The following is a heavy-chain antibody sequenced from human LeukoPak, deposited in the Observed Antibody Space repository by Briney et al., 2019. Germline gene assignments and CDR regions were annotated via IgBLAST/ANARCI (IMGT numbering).Heavy chain of an antibody. CDR1: GGSISSYF. D-gene: IGHD2-2*01. Sequence: SETLSLTCTVSGGSISSYFWSWIRQPPGKGLEWIGYIYYTGGTNYNPSLKSRVTISVDTSKNQFSLKLTSVTAADTAVYYCAREGHYCSSTSCYAHFDYWGQGTLVTVSS. CDR2: IYYTGGT. CDR3: AREGHYCSSTSCYAHFDY. V-gene: IGHV4-59*01. J-gene: IGHJ4*02.